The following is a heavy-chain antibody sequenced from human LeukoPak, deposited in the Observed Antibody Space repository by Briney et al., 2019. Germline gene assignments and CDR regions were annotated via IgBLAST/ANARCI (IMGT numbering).Heavy chain of an antibody. CDR1: GFTFSSYG. D-gene: IGHD2-15*01. V-gene: IGHV3-30*18. CDR2: ISYDGSNK. CDR3: AKDLRRGYLDY. Sequence: PGRSLRLSCAASGFTFSSYGMHWVRQAPGKGLEWVAVISYDGSNKYYADSVKGRFTISRDNSKYTLYLQMNSLRAEDTAVYYCAKDLRRGYLDYWGQGTLVTVSP. J-gene: IGHJ4*02.